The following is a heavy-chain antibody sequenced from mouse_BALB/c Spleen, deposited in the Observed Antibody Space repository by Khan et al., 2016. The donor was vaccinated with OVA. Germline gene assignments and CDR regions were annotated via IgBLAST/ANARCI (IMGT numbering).Heavy chain of an antibody. D-gene: IGHD1-3*01. Sequence: QVQLQQSGAELVRPGVSVKISCKGSGYTFTDYAMHWVKQSHAKSLEWIGVISTYYGDADYNQKFKGKATMTVDKSSSTAYMELARMTSEDSAIYYGAMGSGNSRFAYWGQGTLVTVSA. V-gene: IGHV1S137*01. CDR2: ISTYYGDA. J-gene: IGHJ3*01. CDR1: GYTFTDYA. CDR3: AMGSGNSRFAY.